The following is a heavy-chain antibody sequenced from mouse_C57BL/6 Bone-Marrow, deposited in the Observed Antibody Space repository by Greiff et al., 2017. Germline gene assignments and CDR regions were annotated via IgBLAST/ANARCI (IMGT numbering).Heavy chain of an antibody. CDR2: IYPGSGNT. J-gene: IGHJ2*01. D-gene: IGHD1-1*01. CDR1: GYTFTDYY. Sequence: VQGVESGAELVRPGASVKLSCKASGYTFTDYYINWVKQRPGQGLEWIARIYPGSGNTYYNEKFKGKATLTAEKSSSTAYMQLSSLTSEDSAVYVCARGDGVVAFDYWGQGTTLTVSS. V-gene: IGHV1-76*01. CDR3: ARGDGVVAFDY.